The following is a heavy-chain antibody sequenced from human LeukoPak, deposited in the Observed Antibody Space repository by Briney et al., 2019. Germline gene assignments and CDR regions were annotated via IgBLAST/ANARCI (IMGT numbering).Heavy chain of an antibody. CDR3: ASGNRWFGELFRPGYYYYGMDV. Sequence: SVKVSCKASGGTFSSYAISWVRQAPGQGLEWMGGIIPIFGTANYAQKFQGRVTITADESTSTAYMELSSLRSEDTAVYYCASGNRWFGELFRPGYYYYGMDVWGQGTTVTVSS. J-gene: IGHJ6*02. CDR2: IIPIFGTA. V-gene: IGHV1-69*01. CDR1: GGTFSSYA. D-gene: IGHD3-10*01.